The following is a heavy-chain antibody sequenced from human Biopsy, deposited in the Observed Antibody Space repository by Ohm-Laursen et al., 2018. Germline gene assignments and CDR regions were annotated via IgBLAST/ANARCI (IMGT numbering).Heavy chain of an antibody. CDR3: ALQSVAQMKNFDY. CDR1: GFSFTGYY. D-gene: IGHD6-19*01. J-gene: IGHJ4*02. CDR2: ISPKSGGT. Sequence: ASVKVSCHTSGFSFTGYYIHWVRQAPGQGLGWMGWISPKSGGTNYAQKFQGNITMTKNTSMSTAYMEMSRLRSDDTAVYYCALQSVAQMKNFDYWGQGTLVTVSS. V-gene: IGHV1-2*02.